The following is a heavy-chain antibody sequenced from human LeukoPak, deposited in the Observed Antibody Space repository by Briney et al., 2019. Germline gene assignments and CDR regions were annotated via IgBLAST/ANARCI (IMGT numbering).Heavy chain of an antibody. CDR2: IYPGGSDT. CDR3: ARHQRREYYYDSSGYYYPAYLDY. Sequence: GESLKISCKGSGYSFTSYWIGWVRQMPGKGLEWMGIIYPGGSDTRYSPSFQGQVTISADKSISTAYLQWSSLKSSDTAMYYCARHQRREYYYDSSGYYYPAYLDYWGQGTLVTVSS. V-gene: IGHV5-51*01. D-gene: IGHD3-22*01. J-gene: IGHJ4*02. CDR1: GYSFTSYW.